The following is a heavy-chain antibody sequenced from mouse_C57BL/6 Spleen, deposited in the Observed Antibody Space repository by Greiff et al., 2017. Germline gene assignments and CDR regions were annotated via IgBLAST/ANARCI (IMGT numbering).Heavy chain of an antibody. J-gene: IGHJ4*01. D-gene: IGHD2-1*01. V-gene: IGHV1-69*01. CDR2: IDPSDSYT. CDR3: ARSGGNYYAMDY. CDR1: GYTFTSYW. Sequence: VQLQQPGAELVMPGASVKLSCKASGYTFTSYWMHWVKQRPGQGLEWIGEIDPSDSYTNYNKKFKGKSTLTVDKSSSTAYMQLSSLTSEDSAVYYCARSGGNYYAMDYWGQGTSGTVSS.